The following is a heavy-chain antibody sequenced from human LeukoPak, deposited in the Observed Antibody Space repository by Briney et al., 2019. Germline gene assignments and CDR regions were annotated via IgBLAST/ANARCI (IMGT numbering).Heavy chain of an antibody. Sequence: GASVKVSCKASGYTFIAYYMHWVRQAPGQGLKWMGWINPNSGGTSFAQNFQGRVTMTRDTSISTAYMELSRLRSDDTAVYYCARAVGVSTAFDSWGQGTLVTVSS. CDR1: GYTFIAYY. CDR3: ARAVGVSTAFDS. D-gene: IGHD1-26*01. J-gene: IGHJ4*02. V-gene: IGHV1-2*02. CDR2: INPNSGGT.